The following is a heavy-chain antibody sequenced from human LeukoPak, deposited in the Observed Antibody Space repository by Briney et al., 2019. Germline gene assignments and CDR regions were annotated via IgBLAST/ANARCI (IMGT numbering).Heavy chain of an antibody. J-gene: IGHJ5*02. CDR3: ARDLECSGGSCYSVWFDP. CDR2: INPNSGGT. Sequence: ASVKVSCEASGYTFTGYYMHWVRQAPGQGLEWMGWINPNSGGTNYAQKFQGRVTMTRDTSISTAYMELSRLRSDDTAVYYCARDLECSGGSCYSVWFDPWGQGTLVTVSS. D-gene: IGHD2-15*01. CDR1: GYTFTGYY. V-gene: IGHV1-2*02.